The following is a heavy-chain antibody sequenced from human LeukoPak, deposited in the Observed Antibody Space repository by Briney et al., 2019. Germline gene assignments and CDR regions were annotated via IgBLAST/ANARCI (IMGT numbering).Heavy chain of an antibody. CDR1: GGSMSRYY. CDR2: MYYSGST. CDR3: ARSSTGSYFDY. D-gene: IGHD3-3*02. J-gene: IGHJ4*02. Sequence: SETLSLTCTVSGGSMSRYYWSWIRQPPGKGLEWIGYMYYSGSTKYNPSLKSRVTISVDTSKNQFSLKLSSVTAADAAVYYCARSSTGSYFDYWGQGTLVTVSS. V-gene: IGHV4-59*01.